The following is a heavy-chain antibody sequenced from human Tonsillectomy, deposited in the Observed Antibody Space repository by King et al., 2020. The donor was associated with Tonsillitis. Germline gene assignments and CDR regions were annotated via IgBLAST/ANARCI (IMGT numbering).Heavy chain of an antibody. J-gene: IGHJ4*02. V-gene: IGHV3-30*04. CDR3: ARERGYCSSTSCAFDY. CDR1: GFTFSSYA. D-gene: IGHD2-2*01. Sequence: VQLVESGGGVVQPGRSLRLSCAASGFTFSSYAMHWVRQAPGKGLEWVAVISYDGSNKYYAGSLKGRFTISRDNSKNTLNLQMNSLRAEDTAVYYCARERGYCSSTSCAFDYWGQGTLVTVSS. CDR2: ISYDGSNK.